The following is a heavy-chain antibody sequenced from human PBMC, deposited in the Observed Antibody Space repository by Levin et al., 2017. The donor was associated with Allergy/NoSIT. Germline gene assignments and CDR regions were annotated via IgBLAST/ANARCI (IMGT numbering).Heavy chain of an antibody. CDR1: GFTFSSYG. D-gene: IGHD6-13*01. J-gene: IGHJ4*02. V-gene: IGHV3-30*18. CDR3: AKDRIAAAGMGVAFDY. CDR2: ISYDGSNK. Sequence: GGSLRLSCAASGFTFSSYGMHWVRQAPGKGLEWVAVISYDGSNKYYADSVKGRFTISRDNSKNTLYLQMNSLRAEDTAVYYCAKDRIAAAGMGVAFDYWGQGTLVTVSS.